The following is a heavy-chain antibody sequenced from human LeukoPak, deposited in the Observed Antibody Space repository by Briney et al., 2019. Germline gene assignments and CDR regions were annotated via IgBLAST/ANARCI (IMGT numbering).Heavy chain of an antibody. J-gene: IGHJ4*02. CDR2: ISSSSSYI. CDR1: GFTFSSYS. V-gene: IGHV3-21*01. Sequence: GGSLRLSCAASGFTFSSYSMNWVRQAPWKGLEWVSSISSSSSYIYYADSVKGRFTISRDNAKNSLYLQMNSLRAEDTAVYYCARGGISRDLDYWGQGTLVTVSS. CDR3: ARGGISRDLDY.